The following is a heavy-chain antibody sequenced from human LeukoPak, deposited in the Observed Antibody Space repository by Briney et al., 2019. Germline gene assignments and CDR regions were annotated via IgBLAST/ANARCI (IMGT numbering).Heavy chain of an antibody. D-gene: IGHD3-10*01. J-gene: IGHJ4*02. CDR2: TYYDSQWYG. CDR3: ARNYYGSGSYYTLDS. Sequence: SQTLSLTCTISGDSVSSNKAAWNWIRQSPSRGLEWLGRTYYDSQWYGDYAVSVKSRMTVSPDTSKNRFSLHLNSVTPEDTAVYYCARNYYGSGSYYTLDSWGPGTLVTVSS. V-gene: IGHV6-1*01. CDR1: GDSVSSNKAA.